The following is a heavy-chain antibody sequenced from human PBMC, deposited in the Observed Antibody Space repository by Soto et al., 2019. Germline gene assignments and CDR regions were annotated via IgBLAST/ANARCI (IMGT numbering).Heavy chain of an antibody. CDR2: IIPIFGTA. V-gene: IGHV1-69*01. CDR1: GGTFSSYA. D-gene: IGHD2-2*01. J-gene: IGHJ6*02. Sequence: QVQLVQSGAEVKKPGSSVKVSCKASGGTFSSYAISWVRQAPGQGLEWMGGIIPIFGTANYAQKFQGRVTITADESTSTAYMELSSLRSDDTAVYYCAREGNCSSTSCYYYYGMDVWGQGTTVTVSS. CDR3: AREGNCSSTSCYYYYGMDV.